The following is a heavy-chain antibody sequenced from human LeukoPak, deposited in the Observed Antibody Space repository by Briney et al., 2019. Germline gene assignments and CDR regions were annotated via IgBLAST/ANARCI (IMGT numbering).Heavy chain of an antibody. Sequence: SETLSLTCTVSGGSINSGGYYWSWIRQHPGKGLEWIGYIYYSGSTYYNPSLKSRVTISVDTSKNQFSLKLSSVTAADTAVYYCARDLGYYGETWGQGTLVTVSS. CDR2: IYYSGST. D-gene: IGHD3-10*01. J-gene: IGHJ5*02. CDR3: ARDLGYYGET. V-gene: IGHV4-31*03. CDR1: GGSINSGGYY.